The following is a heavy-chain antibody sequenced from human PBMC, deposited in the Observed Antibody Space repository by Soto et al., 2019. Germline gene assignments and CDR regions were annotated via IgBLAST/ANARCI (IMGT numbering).Heavy chain of an antibody. J-gene: IGHJ4*02. Sequence: QVQLVQSGAEEKKPGASVKVSCKASGYTFTTYAMHWVRQAPGQRLEWRGWINAGNGNTKYSQKFQGRVTITGDTSASTAYMELSSLRSDDTAVYYCARAVAVPADFDYWGQGTLVTVSS. V-gene: IGHV1-3*05. D-gene: IGHD6-19*01. CDR3: ARAVAVPADFDY. CDR2: INAGNGNT. CDR1: GYTFTTYA.